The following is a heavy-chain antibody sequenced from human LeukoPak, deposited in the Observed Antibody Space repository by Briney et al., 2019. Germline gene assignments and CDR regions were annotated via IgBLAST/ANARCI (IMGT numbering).Heavy chain of an antibody. CDR2: INPSGGST. Sequence: GASVKVSCKASGYTFTSYYMHWVRQAPGQGLEWMGIINPSGGSTSYAQKFQGRVTMTRDTSTSTAYMELSRLRSDDTAVYYCARGFDYGVYYYYYMDVWGKGTTVTVSS. V-gene: IGHV1-46*01. D-gene: IGHD4-17*01. J-gene: IGHJ6*03. CDR3: ARGFDYGVYYYYYMDV. CDR1: GYTFTSYY.